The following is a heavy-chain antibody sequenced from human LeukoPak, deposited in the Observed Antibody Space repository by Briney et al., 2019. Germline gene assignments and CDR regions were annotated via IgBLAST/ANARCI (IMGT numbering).Heavy chain of an antibody. V-gene: IGHV1-2*02. D-gene: IGHD6-13*01. CDR2: INPNSGDT. CDR3: ARDPVYSGSWWSRTSYQYNMDV. Sequence: ASVKVSCKASGYSFSGYYINWVRQAPGQGLEWMGWINPNSGDTNFAQKFQGRVTMTRDTSISTAFMELSSLRSDDTAVYYCARDPVYSGSWWSRTSYQYNMDVWGKGTTVTVSS. CDR1: GYSFSGYY. J-gene: IGHJ6*03.